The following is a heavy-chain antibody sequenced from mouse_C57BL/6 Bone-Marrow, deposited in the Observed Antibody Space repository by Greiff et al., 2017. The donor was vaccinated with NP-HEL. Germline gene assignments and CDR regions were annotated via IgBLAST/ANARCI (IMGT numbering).Heavy chain of an antibody. Sequence: QVTLKVSGPGILQPSQTLSLTCSFSGFSLSTFGMGVGWIRQPSGKGLEWLAHIWWDDDKYYNPALKRRLTISKDTSKNQVFLKIANVDTADTATYYCARIAPYYYGSIRYFDVWGTGTTVTVSS. CDR1: GFSLSTFGMG. V-gene: IGHV8-8*01. CDR3: ARIAPYYYGSIRYFDV. J-gene: IGHJ1*03. D-gene: IGHD1-1*01. CDR2: IWWDDDK.